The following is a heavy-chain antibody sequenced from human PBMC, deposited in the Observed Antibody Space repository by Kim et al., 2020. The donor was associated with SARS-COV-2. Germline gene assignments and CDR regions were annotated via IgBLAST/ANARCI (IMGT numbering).Heavy chain of an antibody. D-gene: IGHD1-26*01. CDR3: ACNVGSTPDYYFDY. Sequence: NPSLKSRVTISGATSKNQFSLNMRSVTAADTAVYYCACNVGSTPDYYFDYWGRGALVTVSS. J-gene: IGHJ4*02. V-gene: IGHV4-39*07.